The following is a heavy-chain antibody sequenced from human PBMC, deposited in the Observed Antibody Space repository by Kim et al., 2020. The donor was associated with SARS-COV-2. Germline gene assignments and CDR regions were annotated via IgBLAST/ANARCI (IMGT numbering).Heavy chain of an antibody. V-gene: IGHV1-46*01. J-gene: IGHJ6*02. CDR1: GYIFTNYK. CDR3: ARDHGSYGMDV. CDR2: INPSGGST. Sequence: ASVKVSCKASGYIFTNYKIHWVRQAPGQGLEWMGIINPSGGSTRYAQKFQGRVTMTSATSTSTVNMELSSPRSEDTAVYFCARDHGSYGMDVWGQGTTVTVSS.